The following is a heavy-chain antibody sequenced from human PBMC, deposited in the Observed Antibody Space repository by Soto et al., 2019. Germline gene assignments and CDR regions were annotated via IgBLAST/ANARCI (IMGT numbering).Heavy chain of an antibody. CDR3: ARKDKSGYFNWFDP. V-gene: IGHV5-51*01. Sequence: GESLKISCRTSGYRFTSYWIAWVRQMPGKGLEWMGIIFPSDSDTRYSPSFQGQVTISADRSTSTVFLQWASLKASDTAVYFCARKDKSGYFNWFDPWRQGTLATVSS. CDR2: IFPSDSDT. CDR1: GYRFTSYW. J-gene: IGHJ5*02. D-gene: IGHD3-22*01.